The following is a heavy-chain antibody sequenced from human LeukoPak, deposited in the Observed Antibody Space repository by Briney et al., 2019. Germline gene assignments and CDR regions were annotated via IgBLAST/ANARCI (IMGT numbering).Heavy chain of an antibody. CDR3: AKVRYYGSGSYYPPFDY. J-gene: IGHJ4*02. V-gene: IGHV3-23*01. CDR1: GFTFSSYA. D-gene: IGHD3-10*01. Sequence: PGGSLRLSCAASGFTFSSYAMSWVRQAPGKGLEWVSAISGSGGSTYYADSVKGRFTISRDNSKNTLYLQMNSLRAEDTAVYYCAKVRYYGSGSYYPPFDYWGQGTLVTVSS. CDR2: ISGSGGST.